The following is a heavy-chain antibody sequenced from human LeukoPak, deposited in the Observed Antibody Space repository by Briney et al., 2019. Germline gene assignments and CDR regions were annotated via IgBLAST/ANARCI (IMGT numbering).Heavy chain of an antibody. CDR1: GGSFSGYY. CDR3: ARGMYYYYYYMDV. Sequence: PSETLSLTCAVYGGSFSGYYWSWIRQPPGKGLEWIGEIKHSGSTNYNPSLKSRVTISVDTSKNQFSLKLSSVTAADTAVYYCARGMYYYYYYMDVWGKGTTVTVSS. CDR2: IKHSGST. J-gene: IGHJ6*03. V-gene: IGHV4-34*01.